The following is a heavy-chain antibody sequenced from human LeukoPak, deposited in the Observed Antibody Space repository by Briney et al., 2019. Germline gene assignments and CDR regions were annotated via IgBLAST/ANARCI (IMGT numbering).Heavy chain of an antibody. D-gene: IGHD6-19*01. Sequence: SEALSLTCTVSGGSISSYYWSWIRQPPGKGLEWIGYIYYSGSTNYNPSLKSRVTISVDTSKNQFSLKLSPVTAADTAVYYCARAPYSSGWWTYFDYWGQGTLVTVSS. J-gene: IGHJ4*02. V-gene: IGHV4-59*01. CDR1: GGSISSYY. CDR3: ARAPYSSGWWTYFDY. CDR2: IYYSGST.